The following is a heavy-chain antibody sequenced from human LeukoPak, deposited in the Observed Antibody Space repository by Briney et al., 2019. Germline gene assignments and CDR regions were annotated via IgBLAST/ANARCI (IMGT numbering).Heavy chain of an antibody. D-gene: IGHD2-2*01. CDR1: GGSISSSSYY. J-gene: IGHJ3*02. CDR2: IYYSGST. V-gene: IGHV4-39*01. CDR3: ARLDIVVVPAGGAFDI. Sequence: KPSETLSLTCTVSGGSISSSSYYWGWIRQPPGKGLEWNGSIYYSGSTYYNPSLKSRVTISVDTSKNQFSLKLSSVTAADTAVYYCARLDIVVVPAGGAFDIWGQGTMVTVSS.